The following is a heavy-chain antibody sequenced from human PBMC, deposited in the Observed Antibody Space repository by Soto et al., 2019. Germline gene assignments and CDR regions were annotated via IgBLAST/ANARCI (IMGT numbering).Heavy chain of an antibody. CDR3: ARGEYYYDSSGYFSLDY. J-gene: IGHJ4*02. Sequence: GGSLRLSCAASGFTFSSYAMRWVRQAPGKGLEYVSAISSNGGSTYYADSVKGRFTISRDNSKNTLYLQMGSLRAEDMAVYYCARGEYYYDSSGYFSLDYWGQGTLVTVSS. CDR2: ISSNGGST. D-gene: IGHD3-22*01. V-gene: IGHV3-64*02. CDR1: GFTFSSYA.